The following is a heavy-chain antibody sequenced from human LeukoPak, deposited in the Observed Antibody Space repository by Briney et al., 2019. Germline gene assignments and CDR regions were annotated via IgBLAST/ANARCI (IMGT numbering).Heavy chain of an antibody. CDR2: IYYSGST. D-gene: IGHD2-21*02. V-gene: IGHV4-59*01. CDR1: GGSISSYY. J-gene: IGHJ3*02. Sequence: SETLSLTCTVSGGSISSYYWSWIRQPPGKGLEWIGYIYYSGSTNYNPSLKSRVTIAVDTSKNQFSLKLSSGTAADTAVYYGATCGGDCFGAFDIWGQGTMVTVSS. CDR3: ATCGGDCFGAFDI.